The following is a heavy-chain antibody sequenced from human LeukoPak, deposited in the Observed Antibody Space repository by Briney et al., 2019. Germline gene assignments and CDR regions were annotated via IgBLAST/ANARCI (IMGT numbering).Heavy chain of an antibody. Sequence: PGGSLRLSCAASGFTFSSYEMHWVRQGTGKGLEWVSAIGDAGDTYYAGSVKGRFTISRENAKNSLYLQMNSLRAGDTAVYYCAGEGEAGTGAYDIWGQGTMVTVSS. D-gene: IGHD6-19*01. J-gene: IGHJ3*02. CDR2: IGDAGDT. CDR3: AGEGEAGTGAYDI. V-gene: IGHV3-13*01. CDR1: GFTFSSYE.